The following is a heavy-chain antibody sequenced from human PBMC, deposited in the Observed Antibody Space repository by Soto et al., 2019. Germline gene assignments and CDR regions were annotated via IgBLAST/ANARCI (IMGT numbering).Heavy chain of an antibody. Sequence: QVHLVQSGAEVKQPGASVKVSCKASGYTFSVYHMHGVRQAPGQGLEWMGWVHPNRGGTNYAQSFEGRVTMPRETTSNRADMELSRRPSDDTAVYSCSKELQRGMAWWGQGTTVTVSS. CDR3: SKELQRGMAW. CDR1: GYTFSVYH. CDR2: VHPNRGGT. D-gene: IGHD4-4*01. J-gene: IGHJ6*02. V-gene: IGHV1-2*02.